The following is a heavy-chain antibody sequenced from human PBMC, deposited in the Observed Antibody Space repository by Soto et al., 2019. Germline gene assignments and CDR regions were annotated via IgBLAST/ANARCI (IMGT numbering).Heavy chain of an antibody. D-gene: IGHD3-16*02. CDR1: GYTFTSYG. CDR3: ARYREQPIYYYYGMDV. V-gene: IGHV1-18*04. CDR2: ISAYNGNT. J-gene: IGHJ6*02. Sequence: ASVKVSCKASGYTFTSYGISCVRQAPGQGLEWMGWISAYNGNTNYAQRLQGRVTVTTDTSTSTAYMELRSLRSDDTAVYYCARYREQPIYYYYGMDVWGQGTTVTVSS.